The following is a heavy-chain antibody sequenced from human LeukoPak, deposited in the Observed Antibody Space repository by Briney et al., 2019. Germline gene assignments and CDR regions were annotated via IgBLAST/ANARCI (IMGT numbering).Heavy chain of an antibody. CDR2: IYYTGST. J-gene: IGHJ5*02. CDR3: ARHSGSGSLSRPFDP. Sequence: SETLSLTCSVSGGSVTSGGFYWGWLRQPPGKEPEWIATIYYTGSTYYNPSLKSRVTTSIDTSKNQFSLRLTSVTATDTAVYHSARHSGSGSLSRPFDPWGQGTLVTVSS. V-gene: IGHV4-39*01. D-gene: IGHD3-10*01. CDR1: GGSVTSGGFY.